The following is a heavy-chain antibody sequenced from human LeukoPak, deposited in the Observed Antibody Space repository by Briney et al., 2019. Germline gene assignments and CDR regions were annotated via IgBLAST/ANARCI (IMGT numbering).Heavy chain of an antibody. D-gene: IGHD4-17*01. CDR2: IKKDGSAK. V-gene: IGHV3-7*01. CDR3: ARGDFSDYGDYVDAFDI. Sequence: PGGSLRLSCAASGFTFNNYWMSWVRQVPGKGLQWVANIKKDGSAKFYVDSVKGRFTISRDNTKNSLYLRMNSLRVEDTAVYYCARGDFSDYGDYVDAFDIWGQGTMVTVSS. CDR1: GFTFNNYW. J-gene: IGHJ3*02.